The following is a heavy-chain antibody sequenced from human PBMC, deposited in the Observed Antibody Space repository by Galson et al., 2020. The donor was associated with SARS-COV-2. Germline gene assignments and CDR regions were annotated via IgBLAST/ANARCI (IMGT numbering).Heavy chain of an antibody. CDR1: SGFISSYY. J-gene: IGHJ4*02. CDR2: VYYSGNT. V-gene: IGHV4-59*01. D-gene: IGHD6-19*01. CDR3: AASFPHSGGWYRADY. Sequence: SETLSLTCTVSSGFISSYYWSWIRQLPGKGLEWIGYVYYSGNTNYNPSLKSRVTISVDTSKNQFSLKLSSVTAADTAVYYCAASFPHSGGWYRADYWGQGTLVTVSS.